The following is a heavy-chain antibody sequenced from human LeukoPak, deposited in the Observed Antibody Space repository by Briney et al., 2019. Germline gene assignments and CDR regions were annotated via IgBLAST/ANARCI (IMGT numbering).Heavy chain of an antibody. CDR2: IYYSGST. Sequence: SQTLSLTCTVSGGSISSGDYYWSWIRQPPGKGLEWIGYIYYSGSTYYNPSLKSRATISVDTSKNQFCLKLSSVTAADTAVYYCANGIVGATSSYYYGMDVWGQGTTVTVSS. V-gene: IGHV4-30-4*01. D-gene: IGHD1-26*01. J-gene: IGHJ6*02. CDR1: GGSISSGDYY. CDR3: ANGIVGATSSYYYGMDV.